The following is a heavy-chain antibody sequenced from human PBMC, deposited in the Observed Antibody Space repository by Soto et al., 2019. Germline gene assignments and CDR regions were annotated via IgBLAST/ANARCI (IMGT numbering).Heavy chain of an antibody. CDR3: ARGVDYGDPNFDS. V-gene: IGHV4-38-2*02. CDR1: GYSINSDYY. D-gene: IGHD4-17*01. Sequence: SETLSLTCHVSGYSINSDYYCAWIRQPPGKGLEWIGSVYRTAIPLYNPSLKSRVSISVDMSKNQFSLGLSSVTAADTAVYYCARGVDYGDPNFDSWGQGTLVTVSS. J-gene: IGHJ4*02. CDR2: VYRTAIP.